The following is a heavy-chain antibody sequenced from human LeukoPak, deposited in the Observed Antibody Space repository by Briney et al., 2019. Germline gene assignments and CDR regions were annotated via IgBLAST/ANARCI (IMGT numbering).Heavy chain of an antibody. CDR2: ISSSGNTI. V-gene: IGHV3-48*03. J-gene: IGHJ4*02. CDR3: TESYPQAIVGISFDY. D-gene: IGHD1-26*01. CDR1: GFTFSSYE. Sequence: PGGSLRLSCAASGFTFSSYEMNWVRQAPGKGLEWVSYISSSGNTIYYADSVKGRFTISRDNAKNSLYLQMNSLRAEDTAVCYCTESYPQAIVGISFDYWGQGTLVTVSS.